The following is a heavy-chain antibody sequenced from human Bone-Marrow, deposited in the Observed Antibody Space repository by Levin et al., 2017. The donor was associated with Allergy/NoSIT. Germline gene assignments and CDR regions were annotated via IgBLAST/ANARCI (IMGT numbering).Heavy chain of an antibody. CDR1: GFTFSEYA. Sequence: GESLKISCAGSGFTFSEYAMNWVRQAPGKGLEWVAGISGSGINTYYADSVKGRFTVSKDSSKTTHYLHLSSLRVEDTAVYYCAKDRYCTSVTCPVDYWGQGTLVTVSS. D-gene: IGHD2-8*02. CDR3: AKDRYCTSVTCPVDY. J-gene: IGHJ4*02. CDR2: ISGSGINT. V-gene: IGHV3-23*01.